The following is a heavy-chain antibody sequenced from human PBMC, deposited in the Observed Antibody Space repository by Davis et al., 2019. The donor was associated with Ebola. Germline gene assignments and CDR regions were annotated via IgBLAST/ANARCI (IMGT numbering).Heavy chain of an antibody. V-gene: IGHV5-51*01. CDR2: IYPGDSDT. CDR3: ARRGGWSGAFLDY. D-gene: IGHD3-3*02. J-gene: IGHJ4*02. Sequence: PGGSLRLSCKGSGYTFTTYWIGWVRQMPGKGLEWMGIIYPGDSDTRYSTSFQGQVTISADKSISTAYLQWSSLKASDTAMYYCARRGGWSGAFLDYWGQGTLVTVSS. CDR1: GYTFTTYW.